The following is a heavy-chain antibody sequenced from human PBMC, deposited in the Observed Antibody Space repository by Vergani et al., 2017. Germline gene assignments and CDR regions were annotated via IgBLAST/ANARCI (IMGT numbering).Heavy chain of an antibody. Sequence: QVQLHESGPGLVKPSQTLSLTCTVSGGSITSGSFYWSWIRQPPGKGLEWIGTIYYTGTTYYNEAHKSRLTISVDTSKNQFSLNLTSVTAADTAVYYCTRHGRSGWAGYFQHWGQGTLVTASS. CDR2: IYYTGTT. J-gene: IGHJ1*01. CDR1: GGSITSGSFY. V-gene: IGHV4-39*01. D-gene: IGHD6-19*01. CDR3: TRHGRSGWAGYFQH.